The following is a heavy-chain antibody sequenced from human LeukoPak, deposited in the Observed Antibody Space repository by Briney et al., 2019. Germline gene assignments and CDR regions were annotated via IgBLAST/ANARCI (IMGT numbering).Heavy chain of an antibody. Sequence: GGSLRLSCAASSFTFSKTWMSWVRQAPGKGLEWVGRVKSENDGGTTEYAAPVKGRFTISRDDSKKTVYLQMNSLKTEDTAMYFCTTELYCSSTTCPLTFDTWGQGTLVTVSS. CDR2: VKSENDGGTT. D-gene: IGHD2-2*01. CDR1: SFTFSKTW. CDR3: TTELYCSSTTCPLTFDT. V-gene: IGHV3-15*01. J-gene: IGHJ4*02.